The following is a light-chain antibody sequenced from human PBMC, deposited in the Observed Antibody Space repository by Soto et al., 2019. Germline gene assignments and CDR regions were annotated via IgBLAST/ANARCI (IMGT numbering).Light chain of an antibody. CDR1: SGHSTYT. J-gene: IGLJ2*01. Sequence: QSVLTQSPSASASLGASVKLTCTLSSGHSTYTIELHQQQPDKGPRYLMKLNSDGSHIKGDADPYPFSSSSSGAARSLIVSQVQYEDEADYYCQNWGIGYVLFGGGTKLTVL. V-gene: IGLV4-69*01. CDR3: QNWGIGYVL. CDR2: LNSDGSH.